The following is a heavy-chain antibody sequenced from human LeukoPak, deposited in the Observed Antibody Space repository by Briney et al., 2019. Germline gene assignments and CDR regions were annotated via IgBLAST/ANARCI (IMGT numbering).Heavy chain of an antibody. CDR2: INHSGST. D-gene: IGHD3-22*01. V-gene: IGHV4-34*01. J-gene: IGHJ5*02. Sequence: PSETLSLTCPVNGGSFSGYYWSWIRQPPGKGLEWIGEINHSGSTNYNPSLKSRVTISVDTSKNQFSLKLSSVTAADTAVYYCARSDYYYDSSGYYPLNWFDPWGQGTLVTVSS. CDR1: GGSFSGYY. CDR3: ARSDYYYDSSGYYPLNWFDP.